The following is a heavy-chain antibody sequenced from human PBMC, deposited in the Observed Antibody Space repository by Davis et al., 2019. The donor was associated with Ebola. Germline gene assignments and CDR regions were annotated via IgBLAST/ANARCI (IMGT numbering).Heavy chain of an antibody. V-gene: IGHV3-74*01. Sequence: HTGGSLRLSCTASGFTFSRYWMHWVRHAPGKGLVWVSRITADGSSSSYADSVKGRFTISRDNAKNSLYLQMNSLRDEDTAVYYCAREGWKYYYDSSGYHTYCGMDVWGKGTTVTVSS. CDR3: AREGWKYYYDSSGYHTYCGMDV. CDR1: GFTFSRYW. CDR2: ITADGSSS. J-gene: IGHJ6*04. D-gene: IGHD3-22*01.